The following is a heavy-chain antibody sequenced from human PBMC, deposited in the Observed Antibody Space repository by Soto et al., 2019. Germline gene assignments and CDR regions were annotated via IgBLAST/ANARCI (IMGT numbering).Heavy chain of an antibody. V-gene: IGHV4-34*01. CDR2: ITQSGST. D-gene: IGHD6-13*01. CDR1: GGSFSGYY. Sequence: QVQLQQWGAGLLKPSETLSLTCAVYGGSFSGYYWSWIRQPPGKGLEWIGEITQSGSTNYNPSLKSRVPISVDTSKNQFALKLRSVTAADTAVYYCARTYSSSWSPVDYWGQGTLVTVS. CDR3: ARTYSSSWSPVDY. J-gene: IGHJ4*02.